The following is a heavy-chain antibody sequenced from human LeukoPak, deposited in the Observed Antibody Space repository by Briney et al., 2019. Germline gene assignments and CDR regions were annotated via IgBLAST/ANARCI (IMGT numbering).Heavy chain of an antibody. D-gene: IGHD3-22*01. CDR2: IHTSGST. J-gene: IGHJ4*02. Sequence: SETLSLTCTVSGVSISSYYWSWIRQPAGKGLEWIGRIHTSGSTNYNPSLKSRVTMSVDTSKNQFSLKLSSVTAADTAVYYCARDRYYYDSSGYLLFDYWGQGTLVTVSS. CDR1: GVSISSYY. V-gene: IGHV4-4*07. CDR3: ARDRYYYDSSGYLLFDY.